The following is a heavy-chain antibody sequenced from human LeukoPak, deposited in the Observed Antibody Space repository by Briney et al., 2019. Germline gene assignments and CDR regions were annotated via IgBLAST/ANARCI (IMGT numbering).Heavy chain of an antibody. CDR3: ARDVDY. CDR2: IYSSGST. CDR1: GGSISSSGYY. Sequence: SETLSLTCTVSGGSISSSGYYWGWIRQPPGKGLEWIGSIYSSGSTYYNPSLKSRVTISVDMSKNQFSLKLSSVTAADTAVYYCARDVDYWGQGTLVTVSS. V-gene: IGHV4-39*07. J-gene: IGHJ4*02.